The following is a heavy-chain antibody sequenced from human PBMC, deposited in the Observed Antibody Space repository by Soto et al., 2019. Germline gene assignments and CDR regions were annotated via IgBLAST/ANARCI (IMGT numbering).Heavy chain of an antibody. V-gene: IGHV1-18*01. CDR1: GYTFTSYG. CDR2: ISAYNGNT. Sequence: ASVKVSCKASGYTFTSYGISWVRQAPGQGLEWMGWISAYNGNTNYAQKLQGRVTMTTVTSTSTAYMELRSLRSDDTAVYYCARYASAAADPEYFQHWGQGTLVTVSS. D-gene: IGHD6-13*01. J-gene: IGHJ1*01. CDR3: ARYASAAADPEYFQH.